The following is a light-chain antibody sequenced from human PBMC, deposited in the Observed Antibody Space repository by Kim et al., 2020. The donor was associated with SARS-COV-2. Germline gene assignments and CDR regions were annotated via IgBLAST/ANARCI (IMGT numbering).Light chain of an antibody. V-gene: IGLV10-54*01. CDR2: RNN. Sequence: QAGLTQPPSVSKGLRQTATLTCTGNSNNVGNQGAAWLQQHQGHPPKLLSYRNNNRPSGISERLSASRSGNTASLTITGLQPEDEADYYCSAWGSSLSAWVFAGGTQLTAL. CDR1: SNNVGNQG. J-gene: IGLJ3*02. CDR3: SAWGSSLSAWV.